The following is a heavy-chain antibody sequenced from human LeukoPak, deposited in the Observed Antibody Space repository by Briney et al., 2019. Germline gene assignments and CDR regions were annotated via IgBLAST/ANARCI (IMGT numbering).Heavy chain of an antibody. CDR3: AADFTIFGVTYAFDI. Sequence: TSVKVSCKASGFTFTSSAVQWVRQARGQRLEWIGWIVVGSGNTNYAQKFQERVTITRDMSTSTAYMELSSLRSEDTAVYYCAADFTIFGVTYAFDIWGQGTMVTVSS. V-gene: IGHV1-58*01. J-gene: IGHJ3*02. CDR1: GFTFTSSA. CDR2: IVVGSGNT. D-gene: IGHD3-3*01.